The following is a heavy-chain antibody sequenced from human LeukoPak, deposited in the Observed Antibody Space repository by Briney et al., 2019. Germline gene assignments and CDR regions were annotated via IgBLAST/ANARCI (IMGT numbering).Heavy chain of an antibody. CDR3: ARSSGYLGSYYYYMDV. CDR1: GGSFSGYY. D-gene: IGHD5-18*01. J-gene: IGHJ6*03. V-gene: IGHV4-34*01. Sequence: SETLSLTCAVYGGSFSGYYWSWIRQPPGKGLEWIGEINHSGSTNYNPSLKSRVTISVDTSKNQFSLKLSSVTAADTAVYYCARSSGYLGSYYYYMDVWGKGTTVTVSS. CDR2: INHSGST.